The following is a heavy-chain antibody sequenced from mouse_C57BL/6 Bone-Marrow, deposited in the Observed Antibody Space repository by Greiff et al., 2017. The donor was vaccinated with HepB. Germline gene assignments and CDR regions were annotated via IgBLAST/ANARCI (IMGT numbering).Heavy chain of an antibody. J-gene: IGHJ2*01. CDR3: ARKRWFDY. Sequence: VQLVESGPGLVQPSQSLSITCTVSGFSLTSYGVHWVRQSPGKGLEWLGVIWSGGSTDYNAAFISRLSISKDNSKSQVFFKMNSLQADDTAIYYCARKRWFDYWGQGTTLTVSS. CDR1: GFSLTSYG. V-gene: IGHV2-2*01. CDR2: IWSGGST.